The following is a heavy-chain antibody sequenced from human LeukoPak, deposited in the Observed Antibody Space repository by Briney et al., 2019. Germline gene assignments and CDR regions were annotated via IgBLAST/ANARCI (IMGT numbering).Heavy chain of an antibody. D-gene: IGHD3-3*01. Sequence: GESLKISCKGSGYSFTSYWIGWVRQMPGKGLEWMGIIYSGDSEIRYSPSFQGQVTISADKSISTAYLQWDSLKASDTAMYYCARTAKYYDFWSGYLYFDYWGQGTLVTVSS. CDR1: GYSFTSYW. CDR3: ARTAKYYDFWSGYLYFDY. J-gene: IGHJ4*02. V-gene: IGHV5-51*01. CDR2: IYSGDSEI.